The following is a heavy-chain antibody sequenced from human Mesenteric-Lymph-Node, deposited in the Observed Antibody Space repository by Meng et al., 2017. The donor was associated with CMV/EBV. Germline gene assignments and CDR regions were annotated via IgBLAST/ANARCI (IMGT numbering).Heavy chain of an antibody. J-gene: IGHJ5*02. CDR3: ARAGSVEWLWNSAIWFDP. V-gene: IGHV5-51*01. CDR1: GYSFTSYW. D-gene: IGHD3-3*01. Sequence: GESLKISCKGSGYSFTSYWIGWVRQMPGKGLEWMGIIYPGDSDTRYSPSFQGQVTISRDNAKNSLYLQMDSLRAEDTAVYYCARAGSVEWLWNSAIWFDPWGLGTLVTVSS. CDR2: IYPGDSDT.